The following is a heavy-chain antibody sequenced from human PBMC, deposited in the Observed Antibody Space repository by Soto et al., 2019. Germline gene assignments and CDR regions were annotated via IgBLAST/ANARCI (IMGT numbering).Heavy chain of an antibody. J-gene: IGHJ4*01. CDR1: GFIFSNCG. CDR3: ARGDFPYFDY. Sequence: GGSLRFSCAASGFIFSNCGMHWVRQAAGRGLEWVAAMSSDGINEHYTDSVKGRFTISRDNSKNTLSLQMDSLREEDSAVYYCARGDFPYFDYWGHGTLVTVSS. CDR2: MSSDGINE. D-gene: IGHD1-26*01. V-gene: IGHV3-30*03.